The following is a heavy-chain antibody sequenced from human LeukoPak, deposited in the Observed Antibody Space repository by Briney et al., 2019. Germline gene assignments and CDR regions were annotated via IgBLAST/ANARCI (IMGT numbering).Heavy chain of an antibody. CDR2: IYHSGST. CDR3: ARDHDYGDYVPFDY. D-gene: IGHD4-17*01. V-gene: IGHV4-38-2*02. Sequence: SETLSLTCTVSGYSISSGYYWGWIRQPPGKGLEWIGSIYHSGSTYYNPSLKSRVTISVDTSKNQFSLKLSSVTAADTAVYYCARDHDYGDYVPFDYWGQGTLVTVSS. CDR1: GYSISSGYY. J-gene: IGHJ4*02.